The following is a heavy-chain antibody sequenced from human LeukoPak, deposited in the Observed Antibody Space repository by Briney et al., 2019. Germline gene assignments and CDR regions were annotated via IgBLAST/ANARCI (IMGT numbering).Heavy chain of an antibody. CDR2: ISGSGGST. J-gene: IGHJ4*02. D-gene: IGHD6-19*01. CDR3: AKQAVRIAVAGTLDY. Sequence: GGSLRLSCEAAGFTFSNYAMSWVRQAPGKGLEWVSAISGSGGSTYYADSVKGRFTISRDNSKNTLYLQMNSLRAEDTAVYYCAKQAVRIAVAGTLDYWGQGTLVTVSS. V-gene: IGHV3-23*01. CDR1: GFTFSNYA.